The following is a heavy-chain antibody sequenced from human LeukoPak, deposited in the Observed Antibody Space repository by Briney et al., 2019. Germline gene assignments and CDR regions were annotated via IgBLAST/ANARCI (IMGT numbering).Heavy chain of an antibody. Sequence: GASVKVSCKVSGYTLTELSMHWVRQAPGKGLDWMGGFDPEDGETIYAQKFQGRVTITRDTSASTAYMELSSLRSEDTAVYYCARSSPDSVRGSFDPWGQGTLVTVSS. J-gene: IGHJ5*02. D-gene: IGHD3-10*01. CDR3: ARSSPDSVRGSFDP. CDR1: GYTLTELS. CDR2: FDPEDGET. V-gene: IGHV1-24*01.